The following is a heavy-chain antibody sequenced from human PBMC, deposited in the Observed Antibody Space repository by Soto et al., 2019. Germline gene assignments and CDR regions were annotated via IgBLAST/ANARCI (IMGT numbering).Heavy chain of an antibody. V-gene: IGHV1-69*12. J-gene: IGHJ6*02. Sequence: QVQLVQSGAEVKKPGSSVKVSCKASGGTFSSYAISWVRQAPGQGLEWMGGIIPIFVTANYAQKFQGRVTITADESTSTAYMELSSLRSEDTAVYYCARGHIAAAGNEGDYYYYYGMDVWGQGTTVTVSS. CDR3: ARGHIAAAGNEGDYYYYYGMDV. CDR2: IIPIFVTA. CDR1: GGTFSSYA. D-gene: IGHD6-13*01.